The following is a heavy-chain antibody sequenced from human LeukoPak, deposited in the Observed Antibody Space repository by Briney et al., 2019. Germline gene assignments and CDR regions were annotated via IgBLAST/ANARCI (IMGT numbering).Heavy chain of an antibody. J-gene: IGHJ4*02. Sequence: GGSLRLSCAASGFTFSSYEMNWVRQAPGKGLEWLSYISSSGGTIHYADSVKGRFTISRDNAKDSLFLQMNSLVAEDTAVYYCARGYIDNLGYSPRSSFDSWGQGSLVTVSS. CDR3: ARGYIDNLGYSPRSSFDS. V-gene: IGHV3-48*03. D-gene: IGHD3-22*01. CDR1: GFTFSSYE. CDR2: ISSSGGTI.